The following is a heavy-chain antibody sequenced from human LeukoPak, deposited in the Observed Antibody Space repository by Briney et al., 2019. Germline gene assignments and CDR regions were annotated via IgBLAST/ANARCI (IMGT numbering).Heavy chain of an antibody. CDR3: ARGNSIVVVVAATEDYFDH. CDR2: ISAYNGNT. J-gene: IGHJ4*02. V-gene: IGHV1-18*01. D-gene: IGHD2-15*01. Sequence: GASVKVSCKASGYTFTSYGISWVRQAPGQGLEWMGWISAYNGNTNYAQKLQGRVTMTTDTSTSTAYMELRSLRSDDTAVYYCARGNSIVVVVAATEDYFDHWGQGTLVTVSS. CDR1: GYTFTSYG.